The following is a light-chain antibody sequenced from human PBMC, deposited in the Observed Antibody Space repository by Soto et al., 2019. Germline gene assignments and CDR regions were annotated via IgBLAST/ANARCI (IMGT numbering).Light chain of an antibody. J-gene: IGKJ1*01. Sequence: ILLTQSPAPLSLSPGERATLSCRASQSVSTYLAWYQQKPGQAPRLLIYDASNRATGIPARFSGSGSGTDFTLTISSLEPEDCAVYYCQQRSNWPPWTFGQGTKVEIK. CDR2: DAS. CDR3: QQRSNWPPWT. V-gene: IGKV3-11*01. CDR1: QSVSTY.